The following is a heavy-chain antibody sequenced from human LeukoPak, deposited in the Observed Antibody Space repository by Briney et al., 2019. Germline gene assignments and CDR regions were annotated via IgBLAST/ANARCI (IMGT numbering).Heavy chain of an antibody. CDR3: ARDLWFGELLYPPAFDY. Sequence: GGSLRLSCAASGFTFSSYSMNWVRQAPGKGLEWVSSISSSSSYIYYADSVKGRFTISRDNAKNSLYLQMNGLRAEDTAVYYCARDLWFGELLYPPAFDYWGQGTLVTVSS. CDR2: ISSSSSYI. J-gene: IGHJ4*02. CDR1: GFTFSSYS. D-gene: IGHD3-10*01. V-gene: IGHV3-21*01.